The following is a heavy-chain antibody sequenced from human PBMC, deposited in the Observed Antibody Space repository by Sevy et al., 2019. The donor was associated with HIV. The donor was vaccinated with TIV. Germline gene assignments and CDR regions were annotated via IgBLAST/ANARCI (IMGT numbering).Heavy chain of an antibody. D-gene: IGHD4-17*01. CDR1: GYNFPRYW. CDR2: VYPGDSDT. CDR3: ARLSGDYGVNDSEEYHYYYGVDV. J-gene: IGHJ6*02. V-gene: IGHV5-51*01. Sequence: GESLKISCKGSGYNFPRYWIGWVRQMPGKGLEWMGIVYPGDSDTRYSPSFQGQVAISADKSINTAYLQWSSLKASDTAIYYCARLSGDYGVNDSEEYHYYYGVDVWGQGTTVTVSS.